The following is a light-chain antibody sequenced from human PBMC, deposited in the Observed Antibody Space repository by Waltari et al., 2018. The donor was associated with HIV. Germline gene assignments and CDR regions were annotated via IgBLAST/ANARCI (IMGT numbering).Light chain of an antibody. V-gene: IGKV1-9*01. CDR3: QQFNSYPLT. CDR2: SAS. Sequence: DVQMTQSPSSLSASVGDRVNITCRASQGISRYLAWYQQKAGKAPKVLIYSASTLQSGVPSRFSGSGSGTEFTLTISSLQPEDFATYYCQQFNSYPLTFGGGTKVEIK. J-gene: IGKJ4*01. CDR1: QGISRY.